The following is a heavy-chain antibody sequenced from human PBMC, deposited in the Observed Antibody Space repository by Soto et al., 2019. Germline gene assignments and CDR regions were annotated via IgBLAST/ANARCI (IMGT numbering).Heavy chain of an antibody. Sequence: QVPLVQSGAEVKKPGASVKVSCKASGYTFTSYGISWVRQAPGQGLEWMGWISAYNGNTNYAQKLQGRVTMTTDTSTSTAYMELRSLRSDDTAVYYCARVFYDFWSGYVVGTDYWGQGTLVTVSS. CDR1: GYTFTSYG. CDR3: ARVFYDFWSGYVVGTDY. V-gene: IGHV1-18*01. J-gene: IGHJ4*02. CDR2: ISAYNGNT. D-gene: IGHD3-3*01.